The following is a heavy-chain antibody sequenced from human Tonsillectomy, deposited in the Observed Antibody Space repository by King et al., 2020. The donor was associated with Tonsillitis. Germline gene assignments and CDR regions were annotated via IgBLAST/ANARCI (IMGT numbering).Heavy chain of an antibody. J-gene: IGHJ4*02. D-gene: IGHD2-2*01. CDR1: GFTFTTYG. CDR3: AFVGVNDFDC. Sequence: VQLVESGGGVVQPGGSLRLSCAASGFTFTTYGIHWVRQAPGKGLEWVAFITYDGSNQDYADSVKGRFTISSDNSKNTLSLQMNSLRAEDTAIYYCAFVGVNDFDCWGQGTLVTVSS. CDR2: ITYDGSNQ. V-gene: IGHV3-30*02.